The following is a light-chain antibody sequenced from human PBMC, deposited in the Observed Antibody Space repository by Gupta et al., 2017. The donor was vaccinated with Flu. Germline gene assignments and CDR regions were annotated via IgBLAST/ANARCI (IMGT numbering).Light chain of an antibody. CDR3: SAWDSSRSAWV. J-gene: IGLJ3*02. V-gene: IGLV10-54*04. Sequence: TATLSCTGNSNNVGNQGAAWLQQHQGHPPKLLYYRNNNRPSGISERFSASRSGNTAFLTITGLQPEDEADYYCSAWDSSRSAWVFGGGTKLTVL. CDR2: RNN. CDR1: SNNVGNQG.